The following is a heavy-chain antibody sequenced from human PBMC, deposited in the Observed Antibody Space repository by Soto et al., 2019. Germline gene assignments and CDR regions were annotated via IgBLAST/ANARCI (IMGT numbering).Heavy chain of an antibody. V-gene: IGHV3-33*01. CDR3: ARDCDDFWSGYYYYYYGMDV. D-gene: IGHD3-3*01. CDR1: GFTFSSYG. J-gene: IGHJ6*02. CDR2: IWYDGSNK. Sequence: GGSLRLSCAASGFTFSSYGMHWVRQAPGKGLEWVAVIWYDGSNKYYADSVKGRFTISRDNSKKTLSLQMNSLRAEDTAVYYCARDCDDFWSGYYYYYYGMDVWGQGTTVTVSS.